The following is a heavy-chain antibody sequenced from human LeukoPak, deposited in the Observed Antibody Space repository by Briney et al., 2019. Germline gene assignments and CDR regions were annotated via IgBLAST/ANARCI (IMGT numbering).Heavy chain of an antibody. CDR2: MTPNSGYT. CDR3: ARNEYASGIFDY. V-gene: IGHV1-8*01. CDR1: GYTFTSYD. D-gene: IGHD2-2*01. Sequence: ASVRVSCKASGYTFTSYDINWVRQAAGQGLEWVGWMTPNSGYTGFAQKFQGRVTMTRDISISTAFLELSSPTSEDTAVYYCARNEYASGIFDYWGQGVLVTVSP. J-gene: IGHJ4*02.